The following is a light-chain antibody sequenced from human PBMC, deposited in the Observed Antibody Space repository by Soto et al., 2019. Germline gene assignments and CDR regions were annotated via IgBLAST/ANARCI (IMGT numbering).Light chain of an antibody. CDR3: QHRSNWPK. J-gene: IGKJ1*01. V-gene: IGKV3-11*01. CDR2: DAS. Sequence: EIVLTQSPATLSLSPGERATLSCRASQSVSSYLAWYQQKPGQAPRLLIYDASNRATGIPARFSGSGSGTDFTLTISSLEPEDFAVYYGQHRSNWPKFGQGTKVEIK. CDR1: QSVSSY.